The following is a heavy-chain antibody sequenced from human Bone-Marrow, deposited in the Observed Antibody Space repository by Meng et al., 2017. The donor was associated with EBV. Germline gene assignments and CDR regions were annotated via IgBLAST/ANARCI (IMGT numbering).Heavy chain of an antibody. CDR1: GFSLSTDGEG. V-gene: IGHV2-5*02. Sequence: QITLKDSGPTLVKPPQTLTLTCSFSGFSLSTDGEGVGWIRQPPGKALEWLALIYWDDDKRYSPSLESRLTITKDTSKNQVVLTMTNMDPVDTATYYCAHRLSSGWYDYWGQGTLVTVSS. J-gene: IGHJ4*02. CDR2: IYWDDDK. CDR3: AHRLSSGWYDY. D-gene: IGHD6-19*01.